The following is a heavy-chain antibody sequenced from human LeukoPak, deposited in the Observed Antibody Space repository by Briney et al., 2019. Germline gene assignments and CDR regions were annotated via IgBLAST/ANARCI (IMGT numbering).Heavy chain of an antibody. CDR3: ARVLRAVAVRDLGY. D-gene: IGHD6-19*01. V-gene: IGHV1-2*02. J-gene: IGHJ4*02. Sequence: GASVKVSCKASGYTFTGYYMHWVRQAPGQGLEWMGWINPNSGGTNYAQNFQGRVTMTRDTSISTAYMELSRLRSDDTAVYYCARVLRAVAVRDLGYWGQGTLVTVSS. CDR2: INPNSGGT. CDR1: GYTFTGYY.